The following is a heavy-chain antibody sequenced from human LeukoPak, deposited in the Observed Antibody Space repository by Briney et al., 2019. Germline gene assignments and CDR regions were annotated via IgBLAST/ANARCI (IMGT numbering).Heavy chain of an antibody. CDR1: GFTFSTYW. Sequence: PGGSLRLSCAASGFTFSTYWMHWVRQAPGKGLEWVSASSGSGGSTYYADSVKGRFTISRDNSKNTLYLQMNSLRAEDTAVYYCARPKRADDAFDIWGQGTMVTVPS. J-gene: IGHJ3*02. V-gene: IGHV3-23*01. CDR3: ARPKRADDAFDI. CDR2: SSGSGGST.